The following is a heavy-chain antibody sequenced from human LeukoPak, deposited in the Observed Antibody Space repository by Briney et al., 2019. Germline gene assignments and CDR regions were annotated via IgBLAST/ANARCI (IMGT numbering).Heavy chain of an antibody. Sequence: SGPTLVNPTQTLTLTCTFSGFSLSTTGVGVGWIRQPPGKALEWLALIFWDDDKRYSPSLKSRLTISRDTSKNQVVLTMTNMDPVDTATYYCAHFSHYYDSSGYKYYFDYWGQGTLVTASS. CDR1: GFSLSTTGVG. CDR3: AHFSHYYDSSGYKYYFDY. J-gene: IGHJ4*02. CDR2: IFWDDDK. V-gene: IGHV2-5*02. D-gene: IGHD3-22*01.